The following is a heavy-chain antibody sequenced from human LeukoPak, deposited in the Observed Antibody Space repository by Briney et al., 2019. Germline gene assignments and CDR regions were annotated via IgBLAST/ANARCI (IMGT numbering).Heavy chain of an antibody. Sequence: GGSLRLSRAASGFSFSTYWMSWVRQTPEKGLEFVANIDQGGSVRNYMDSLKGRCTISRDNAKKSLYLEINSLRADDTAVYYCARDPESSSFDLWGRGALVTVSS. CDR1: GFSFSTYW. CDR3: ARDPESSSFDL. V-gene: IGHV3-7*01. D-gene: IGHD6-13*01. J-gene: IGHJ4*02. CDR2: IDQGGSVR.